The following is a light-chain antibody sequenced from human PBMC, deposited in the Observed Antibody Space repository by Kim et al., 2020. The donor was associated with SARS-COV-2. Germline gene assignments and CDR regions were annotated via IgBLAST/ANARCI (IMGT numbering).Light chain of an antibody. CDR2: DAS. V-gene: IGKV1-33*01. CDR1: QDTRKY. Sequence: SVGDRVNITCQASQDTRKYLNWYQQKPGKAPRLLIYDASNLETGVPSRFSGSGSGTDFTFTISSLQPEDIATYYCQQYDSLPFFTFGPGTKVDIK. CDR3: QQYDSLPFFT. J-gene: IGKJ3*01.